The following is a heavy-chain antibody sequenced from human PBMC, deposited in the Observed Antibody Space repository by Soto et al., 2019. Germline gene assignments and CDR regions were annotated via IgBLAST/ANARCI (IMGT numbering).Heavy chain of an antibody. D-gene: IGHD3-10*01. J-gene: IGHJ4*02. Sequence: QITLRESGPVLVRPTQTLTLTCTFSGFSLSSNGVGVGWIHQPPGKALEWLALIYWDDDHRYSPSLKTRLTITKDTSKNQVVLTMTQLDPVDTATYFCAREMYYSTYFDSWGQGTLVTVSS. CDR3: AREMYYSTYFDS. CDR1: GFSLSSNGVG. CDR2: IYWDDDH. V-gene: IGHV2-5*02.